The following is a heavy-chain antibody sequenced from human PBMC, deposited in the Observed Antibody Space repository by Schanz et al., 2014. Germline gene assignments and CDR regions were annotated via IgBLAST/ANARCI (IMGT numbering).Heavy chain of an antibody. Sequence: EVHLLESGGGLVEPGGSLRLSCATSGFSLDIFAVSWVRQAPGKGLLWVSSISGTGGDDTYYADSVKGRFTISRDNSKNTLYLQMNSLRAEDTAVYYCAKGRFGELSAFDIWGRGTMVTVSA. V-gene: IGHV3-23*01. CDR2: ISGTGGDDT. CDR3: AKGRFGELSAFDI. D-gene: IGHD3-10*01. CDR1: GFSLDIFA. J-gene: IGHJ3*02.